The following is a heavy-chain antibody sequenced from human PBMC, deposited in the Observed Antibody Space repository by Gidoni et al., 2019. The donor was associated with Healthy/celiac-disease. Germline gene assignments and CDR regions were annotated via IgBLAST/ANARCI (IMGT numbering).Heavy chain of an antibody. D-gene: IGHD3-3*01. V-gene: IGHV4-30-2*01. Sequence: QLPLQESGSGLVQPSQTLSPTCAASGRSLSRGGYSWSWRRQPPGKGLEWIGYIYHSGSTYYNPALKSRVTISVDSVKNQFSLKRSSVTAADTAVYYCARVNPDVWRGYAANWFDPWGQGTLVTVSS. CDR1: GRSLSRGGYS. CDR3: ARVNPDVWRGYAANWFDP. CDR2: IYHSGST. J-gene: IGHJ5*02.